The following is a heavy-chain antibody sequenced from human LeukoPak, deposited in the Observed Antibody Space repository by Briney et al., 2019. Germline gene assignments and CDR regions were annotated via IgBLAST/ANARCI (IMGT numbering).Heavy chain of an antibody. D-gene: IGHD6-13*01. CDR3: AHPTEYSSSWYGNWFDP. Sequence: GGSLRLSCAASGFTFSSYAMSWVRQAPGKGLEWVSAISGSGGSTYYADSLKGRFTISRDNSKNTLYLQMNSLRAEDTAVYYCAHPTEYSSSWYGNWFDPWGQGTLVTVSS. CDR1: GFTFSSYA. CDR2: ISGSGGST. V-gene: IGHV3-23*01. J-gene: IGHJ5*02.